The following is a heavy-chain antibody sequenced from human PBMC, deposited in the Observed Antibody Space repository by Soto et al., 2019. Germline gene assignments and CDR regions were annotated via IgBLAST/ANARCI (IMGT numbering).Heavy chain of an antibody. Sequence: QVHLQESGPGLVKPSETLSLTCTASGGSISSYYWSWIRQPPGKGLEGIGYIYYSGSTNYNPSLQLGVTISVDTSKDQFSLLLGAVTDADTSVYYCARHSDFGSGYSVFDHLHGYFDLWGRDTLVTASS. CDR1: GGSISSYY. J-gene: IGHJ2*01. CDR2: IYYSGST. D-gene: IGHD3-3*01. CDR3: ARHSDFGSGYSVFDHLHGYFDL. V-gene: IGHV4-59*08.